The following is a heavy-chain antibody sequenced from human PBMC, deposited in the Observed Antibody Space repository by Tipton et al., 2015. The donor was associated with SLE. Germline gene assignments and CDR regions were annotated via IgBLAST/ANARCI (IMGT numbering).Heavy chain of an antibody. CDR3: ARVRSGGYYYGMDV. D-gene: IGHD3-16*01. CDR2: IYHSGST. J-gene: IGHJ6*02. CDR1: GGSISSGGYS. Sequence: TLSLTCTVSGGSISSGGYSWSWIRQPPGKGLEWIGYIYHSGSTYYNPSLKSRVTISVDTSKNQFSLKLSSVTAADTAMYYCARVRSGGYYYGMDVWGQGTTVTVSS. V-gene: IGHV4-30-2*01.